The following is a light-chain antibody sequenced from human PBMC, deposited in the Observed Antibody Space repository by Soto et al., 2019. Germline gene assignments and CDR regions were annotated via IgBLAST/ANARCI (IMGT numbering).Light chain of an antibody. Sequence: QSVLTQPPSVSGAPGQRVTISCTGSNSNIGAGFGVQWYQQFPRTAPRLLIYSNTNRPSGVPDRFSASKSGTSASLAITGLRAEDEADYYCQSFDINVLALIFGVGIKLTVL. V-gene: IGLV1-40*01. CDR1: NSNIGAGFG. CDR3: QSFDINVLALI. CDR2: SNT. J-gene: IGLJ2*01.